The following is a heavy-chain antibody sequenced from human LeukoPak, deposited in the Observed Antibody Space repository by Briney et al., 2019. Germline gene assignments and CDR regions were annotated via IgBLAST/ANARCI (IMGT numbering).Heavy chain of an antibody. J-gene: IGHJ5*02. D-gene: IGHD3-9*01. CDR2: IKSKTDGGTT. CDR1: GFTFSNAW. V-gene: IGHV3-15*01. Sequence: PGGSLRLSCAASGFTFSNAWMSWVRQAPGKGLEWVCRIKSKTDGGTTEHAAPVKGRFTISRDDSKNMLYLQMNSLKTEDTAVYYCTTVRFDWNYVWFDPWGEGTLVTVSS. CDR3: TTVRFDWNYVWFDP.